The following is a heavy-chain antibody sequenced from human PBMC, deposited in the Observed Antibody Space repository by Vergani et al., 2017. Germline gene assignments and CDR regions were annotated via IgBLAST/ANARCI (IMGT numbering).Heavy chain of an antibody. D-gene: IGHD5-12*01. Sequence: VQLVESGGGVVQPGRSLRLSCAASGFTFSSYSMNWVRQAPGKGLEWVSSISSSSSYIYYADSVKGRFTISRDNAKNSLYLQMNSLRAEDTAVYYCARDKPNSGYDWPQWYYYYMDVWGKGTTVTVSS. CDR3: ARDKPNSGYDWPQWYYYYMDV. CDR1: GFTFSSYS. CDR2: ISSSSSYI. V-gene: IGHV3-21*01. J-gene: IGHJ6*03.